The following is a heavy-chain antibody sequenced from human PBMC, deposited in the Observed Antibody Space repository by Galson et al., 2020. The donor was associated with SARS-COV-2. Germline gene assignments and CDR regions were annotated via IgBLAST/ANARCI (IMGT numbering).Heavy chain of an antibody. CDR2: IRGSGVST. Sequence: GESLKISCAASGFAISTYAMTWVRQAPGRGLEWVSSIRGSGVSTYYVDSVKGRFTISRDNSRNMLYLQMNGLRVEDTAMYYCARDPREGAWAAEYFQEWGQGTLVTVS. D-gene: IGHD1-26*01. J-gene: IGHJ1*01. CDR1: GFAISTYA. V-gene: IGHV3-23*01. CDR3: ARDPREGAWAAEYFQE.